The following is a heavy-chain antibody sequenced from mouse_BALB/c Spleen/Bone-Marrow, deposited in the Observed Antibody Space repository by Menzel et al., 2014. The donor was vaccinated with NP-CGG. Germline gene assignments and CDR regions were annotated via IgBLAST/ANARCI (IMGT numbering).Heavy chain of an antibody. V-gene: IGHV1S81*02. J-gene: IGHJ4*01. CDR3: SRGRRDALDY. CDR1: GYTFTSYY. CDR2: INPSNGGT. Sequence: SGAELVKPGASVKLSCKASGYTFTSYYMYWVKQRPGQGLEWFGEINPSNGGTNFNEKFKNKATLTVDKSSSTAYMQLSSLTSEDSAVCYCSRGRRDALDYWGQGTSVTVSS.